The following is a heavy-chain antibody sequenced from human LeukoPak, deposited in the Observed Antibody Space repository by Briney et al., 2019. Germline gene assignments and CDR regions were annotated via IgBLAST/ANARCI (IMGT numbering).Heavy chain of an antibody. CDR3: AKGYYGSGSYGWFDY. CDR1: GFTFSSYA. J-gene: IGHJ4*02. CDR2: ITGSGGRT. D-gene: IGHD3-10*01. Sequence: PGGSLRLSCAASGFTFSSYAMNWVRQAPGKGLEWVSAITGSGGRTYYADSVKGRFTISRDNSKNTLFLQMNSLRAEDTAVYYCAKGYYGSGSYGWFDYWGQGTLVTVSS. V-gene: IGHV3-23*01.